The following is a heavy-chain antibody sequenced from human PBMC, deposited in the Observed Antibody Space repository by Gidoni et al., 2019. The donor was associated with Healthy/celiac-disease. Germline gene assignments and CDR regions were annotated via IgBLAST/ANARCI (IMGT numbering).Heavy chain of an antibody. Sequence: QVQLVQSGAEVKKPGSSVKVSCQASGGTFSSYAISWVRQAPGQGLEWMGRIIPILGIANYAQKFQGRVTITADKSTSTAYMELSSLRSEDTAVYYCARDRSGGGPHMDVWGKGTTVTVSS. CDR3: ARDRSGGGPHMDV. CDR1: GGTFSSYA. CDR2: IIPILGIA. V-gene: IGHV1-69*04. D-gene: IGHD1-26*01. J-gene: IGHJ6*03.